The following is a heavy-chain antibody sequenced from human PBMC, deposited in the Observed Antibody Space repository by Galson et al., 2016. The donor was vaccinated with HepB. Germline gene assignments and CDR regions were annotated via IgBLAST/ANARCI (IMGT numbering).Heavy chain of an antibody. V-gene: IGHV4/OR15-8*01. CDR3: VRRGGRTHDNSSYPYAFDI. D-gene: IGHD3-22*01. CDR2: IHRTGST. CDR1: GVSISNNSW. Sequence: ETLSLTCGVSGVSISNNSWWTWVRQPPGKGLEWIGEIHRTGSTNYNKSLKSRVTISEDRSNNQFSLKLSSVTAADTATYYCVRRGGRTHDNSSYPYAFDIWGQGTMVTVSS. J-gene: IGHJ3*02.